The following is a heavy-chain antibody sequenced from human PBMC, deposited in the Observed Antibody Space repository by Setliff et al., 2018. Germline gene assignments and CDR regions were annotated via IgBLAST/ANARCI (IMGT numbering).Heavy chain of an antibody. Sequence: PSETLSLTCTVSGYSISSGYIWGWIRQPPGKGLEWVGNIGHTGSINYNPSLKSRLTMSIDTSKNQFSLKLNSVTAADMAVYYCAREQWLDPPGYYYMDVWAKGTTVTVSS. D-gene: IGHD6-19*01. CDR1: GYSISSGYI. J-gene: IGHJ6*03. CDR3: AREQWLDPPGYYYMDV. CDR2: IGHTGSI. V-gene: IGHV4-38-2*02.